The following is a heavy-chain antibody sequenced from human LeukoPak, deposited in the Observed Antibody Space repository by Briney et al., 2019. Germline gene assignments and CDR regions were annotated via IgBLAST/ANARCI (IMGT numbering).Heavy chain of an antibody. D-gene: IGHD2/OR15-2a*01. J-gene: IGHJ4*02. Sequence: SETLSLTYTVSGDSISSYYWSWIRQPPGKGLEWIAYISDIGSINYNPSLKSRVTISLDTSKNQFSLKLSSVTAADTAVYYCAGHHPRNTVDFWGQGTLVTVSS. CDR2: ISDIGSI. V-gene: IGHV4-59*08. CDR3: AGHHPRNTVDF. CDR1: GDSISSYY.